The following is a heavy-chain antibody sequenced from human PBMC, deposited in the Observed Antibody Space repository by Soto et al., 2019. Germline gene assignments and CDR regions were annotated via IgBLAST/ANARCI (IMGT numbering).Heavy chain of an antibody. D-gene: IGHD5-12*01. CDR3: AKGWLRPEGMFDY. CDR2: ISWDGGST. J-gene: IGHJ4*02. CDR1: GFTFDDYT. V-gene: IGHV3-43*01. Sequence: EVQLVESGGVVVQPGGSLRLSCAASGFTFDDYTMHWVRQAPGKGLEWVSLISWDGGSTYYADSVKGRFTISRDNSKNPLYLQMNSLRTEDTALYYCAKGWLRPEGMFDYWGQGTLVTVSS.